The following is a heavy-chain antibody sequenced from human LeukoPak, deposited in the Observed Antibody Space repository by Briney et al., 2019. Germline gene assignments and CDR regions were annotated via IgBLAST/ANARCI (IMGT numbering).Heavy chain of an antibody. V-gene: IGHV1-2*02. CDR3: ARDGGEVGWLVSWVDP. CDR1: RYTFTRYY. Sequence: GGSVKISCKTSRYTFTRYYLHWVRQAPGQGLEGMGWINPQTGDTKSARKFQGRVTMTTDTPMSTAYLELSSLTSGDTAVYYCARDGGEVGWLVSWVDPWGQGTLVTVSS. J-gene: IGHJ5*02. D-gene: IGHD3-3*01. CDR2: INPQTGDT.